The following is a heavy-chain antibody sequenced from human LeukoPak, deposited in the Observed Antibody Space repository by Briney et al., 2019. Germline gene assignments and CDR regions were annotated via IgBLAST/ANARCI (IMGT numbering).Heavy chain of an antibody. D-gene: IGHD5-24*01. CDR2: INPSSAGT. V-gene: IGHV1-46*01. CDR3: AREGDVYSFDY. J-gene: IGHJ4*02. Sequence: ASVKASCKASGYTFADYHMHWVRQAPGQGLEWMGIINPSSAGTSYAQKFQGRVAVTRDTSTSTVYVEVSSLTSEDTAVYYCAREGDVYSFDYWGQGTLVTVSS. CDR1: GYTFADYH.